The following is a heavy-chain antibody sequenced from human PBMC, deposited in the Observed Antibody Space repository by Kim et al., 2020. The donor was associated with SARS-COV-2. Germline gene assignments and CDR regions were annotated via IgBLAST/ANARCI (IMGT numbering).Heavy chain of an antibody. Sequence: GASLKISCKGSGYSFTSYWISWVRQMPGKGLEWMGRIDPSDSYTNYSPSFQGHVTISADKSISTAYLQWSSLKASDTAMYYCASQRVVRESYYYGMDVWGQGTTGTVSS. J-gene: IGHJ6*02. CDR3: ASQRVVRESYYYGMDV. CDR2: IDPSDSYT. D-gene: IGHD3-10*01. V-gene: IGHV5-10-1*01. CDR1: GYSFTSYW.